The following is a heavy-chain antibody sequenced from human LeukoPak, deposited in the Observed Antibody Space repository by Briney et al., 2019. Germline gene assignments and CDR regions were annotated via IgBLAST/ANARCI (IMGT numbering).Heavy chain of an antibody. J-gene: IGHJ4*02. D-gene: IGHD5-18*01. CDR1: GYSFTSYW. CDR3: ARQPKTWIQLWSVPTGFDY. CDR2: IYPGDSDT. Sequence: GESLKISCKGSGYSFTSYWIGWVRQMPGKGLEWMGIIYPGDSDTRYSPSFQGQVTISADKSISTAYLQWSSLKASDTAMYYCARQPKTWIQLWSVPTGFDYWGQGTLVTVSS. V-gene: IGHV5-51*01.